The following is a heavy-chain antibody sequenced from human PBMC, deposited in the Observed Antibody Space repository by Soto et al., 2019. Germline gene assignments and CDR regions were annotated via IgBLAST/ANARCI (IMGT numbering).Heavy chain of an antibody. CDR3: ARLSIATNNYTWFDP. D-gene: IGHD2-21*01. CDR1: GAALNSGNYY. V-gene: IGHV4-31*03. J-gene: IGHJ5*02. Sequence: SETLSLTCSVSGAALNSGNYYWSWIRQVPGKGLEWIGHIYVTGAVDYNPSLRDRITISQDTSERQFSLNLRLVTAADTAVYYCARLSIATNNYTWFDPWGQGTLVTVSS. CDR2: IYVTGAV.